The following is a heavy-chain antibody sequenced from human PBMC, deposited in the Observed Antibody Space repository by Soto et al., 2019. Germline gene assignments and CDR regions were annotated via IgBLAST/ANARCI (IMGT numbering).Heavy chain of an antibody. Sequence: EVPLLKSGGGSVQPGGSLRLSCAASGFTFSSYAMHWVRRPPGKGLEWVSSISGSGGTAYYGDSVKGRFSLSRDSLVLTLYLQMNSLRAEGTAVYYCAKGRGQNCNIDYWGQGTLVTGSP. CDR3: AKGRGQNCNIDY. J-gene: IGHJ4*02. V-gene: IGHV3-23*01. CDR1: GFTFSSYA. D-gene: IGHD3-10*01. CDR2: ISGSGGTA.